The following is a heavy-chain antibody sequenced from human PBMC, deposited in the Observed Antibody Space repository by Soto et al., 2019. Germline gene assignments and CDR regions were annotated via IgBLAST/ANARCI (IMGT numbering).Heavy chain of an antibody. CDR2: INPNSGGT. CDR3: ARGGTYYYDSSGYPGSQYYGMDV. V-gene: IGHV1-2*02. CDR1: GYTFTGYY. J-gene: IGHJ6*02. D-gene: IGHD3-22*01. Sequence: ASVKVSCKASGYTFTGYYMHWVRQAPGQGLEWMGWINPNSGGTNYAQKFQGRVTMTRDTSISTAYMERSRLRSDDPAVYYCARGGTYYYDSSGYPGSQYYGMDVWGQGTTVTVSS.